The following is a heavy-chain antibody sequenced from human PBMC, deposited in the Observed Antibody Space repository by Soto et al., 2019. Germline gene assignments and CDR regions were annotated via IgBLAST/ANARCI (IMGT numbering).Heavy chain of an antibody. J-gene: IGHJ3*02. V-gene: IGHV3-23*01. D-gene: IGHD3-16*02. CDR1: GFTFSSYA. Sequence: EVQLLESGGGLVQPGGSLRLSCAASGFTFSSYAMSWVRQAPGRGLEWVSAISGSGGSTYYADPVKGRFTISRDHSKNARDLQINSLSAEDTAVYYCAKYMITFGGVIVTYAFEIWGQGTMLPRSS. CDR3: AKYMITFGGVIVTYAFEI. CDR2: ISGSGGST.